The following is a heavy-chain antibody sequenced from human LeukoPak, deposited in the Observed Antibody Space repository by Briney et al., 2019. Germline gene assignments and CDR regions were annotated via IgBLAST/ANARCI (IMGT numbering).Heavy chain of an antibody. Sequence: GGSLRLSCAASGFTVSSNYMSWVRQAPGKGLEWVSVIYSGGSTYYAGSVKGRFTISRDNSKNTLYLQMNSLRAEDTAVYYCARRGGQWRIDYWGQGTLVTVSS. CDR3: ARRGGQWRIDY. CDR2: IYSGGST. CDR1: GFTVSSNY. V-gene: IGHV3-66*01. J-gene: IGHJ4*02. D-gene: IGHD6-19*01.